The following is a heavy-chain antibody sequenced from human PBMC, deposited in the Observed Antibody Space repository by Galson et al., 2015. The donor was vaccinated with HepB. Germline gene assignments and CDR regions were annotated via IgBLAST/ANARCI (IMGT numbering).Heavy chain of an antibody. CDR3: ARGAYSSSFSYYYMDV. CDR2: ISYDGSNK. CDR1: GFTFSSYA. V-gene: IGHV3-30-3*01. D-gene: IGHD6-6*01. Sequence: SLRLSCAASGFTFSSYAMHWVRQAPGKGLEWVAVISYDGSNKYYADSVKGRFTISRDNSKNTLYLQMNSLRAEDTAVYYCARGAYSSSFSYYYMDVWGKGTTVTVSS. J-gene: IGHJ6*03.